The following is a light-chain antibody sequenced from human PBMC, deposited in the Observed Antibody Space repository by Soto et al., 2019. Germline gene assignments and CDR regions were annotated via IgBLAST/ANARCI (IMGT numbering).Light chain of an antibody. V-gene: IGKV1-8*01. J-gene: IGKJ1*01. CDR1: QGISSY. CDR2: AAS. CDR3: QQYYSYPRT. Sequence: AIRMTQSPSSLSASTGDRVTITCRASQGISSYLAWYQQKPGKAPKLLIYAASTLQSGVPSRFSGSGSRTDFTLPISCLQSEDFATYSCQQYYSYPRTFGQGTKLEIK.